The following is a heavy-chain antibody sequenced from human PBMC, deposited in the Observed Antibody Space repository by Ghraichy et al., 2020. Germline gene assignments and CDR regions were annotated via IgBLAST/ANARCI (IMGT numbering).Heavy chain of an antibody. J-gene: IGHJ4*02. Sequence: ASVKVSCKASGYTFTSYYMHWVRQAPGQGLEWMGIINPSGGSTSYAQKFQGRVTMTRDTSTSTVYMELSSLRSEDTAVYYCARDTPDGNDFWSGYQADMGYWGQGTLVTVSS. CDR1: GYTFTSYY. D-gene: IGHD3-3*01. CDR2: INPSGGST. CDR3: ARDTPDGNDFWSGYQADMGY. V-gene: IGHV1-46*01.